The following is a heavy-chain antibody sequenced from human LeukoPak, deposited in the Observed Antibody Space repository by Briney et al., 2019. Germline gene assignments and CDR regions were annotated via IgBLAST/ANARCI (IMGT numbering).Heavy chain of an antibody. Sequence: PPETLSLTCTVSGGAINRYFWRWVRPHPGKGLEWIGCIYSSGRTNYNPSLNSRVTRSVDTSKNQFSLELNAVTAADTAVYYGAKVSATAFFDPWGQGTLVTVFS. J-gene: IGHJ5*02. D-gene: IGHD2-15*01. CDR1: GGAINRYF. CDR2: IYSSGRT. CDR3: AKVSATAFFDP. V-gene: IGHV4-59*01.